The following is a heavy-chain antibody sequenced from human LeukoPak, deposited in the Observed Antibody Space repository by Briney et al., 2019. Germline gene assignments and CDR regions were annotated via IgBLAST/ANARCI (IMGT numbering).Heavy chain of an antibody. V-gene: IGHV4-39*01. D-gene: IGHD5-12*01. CDR2: IYYSGST. J-gene: IGHJ4*02. CDR3: ASGVATGVVGTDY. CDR1: TGSISSSSYY. Sequence: SETLSLTRTVATGSISSSSYYWGWIRQPPGKGLEWIGSIYYSGSTYYNPPLKSRVTISVDTSKNQFSLKLSSVTAAETAVYYGASGVATGVVGTDYWGQGTLVTVSS.